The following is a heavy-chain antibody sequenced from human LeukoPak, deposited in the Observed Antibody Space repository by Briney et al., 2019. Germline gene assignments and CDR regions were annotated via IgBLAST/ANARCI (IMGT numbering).Heavy chain of an antibody. Sequence: GGSLRLSCAASGFTYSSYGMSWVRQAPGKGLEWVSAVSGSGGSTYYADSVKGRFTISRDNSKNTLYLEMNSLRAEDTAVYYCAKDRDANRLRYFDWLYPSDYWGQGTLVTVSS. J-gene: IGHJ4*02. D-gene: IGHD3-9*01. CDR3: AKDRDANRLRYFDWLYPSDY. V-gene: IGHV3-23*01. CDR1: GFTYSSYG. CDR2: VSGSGGST.